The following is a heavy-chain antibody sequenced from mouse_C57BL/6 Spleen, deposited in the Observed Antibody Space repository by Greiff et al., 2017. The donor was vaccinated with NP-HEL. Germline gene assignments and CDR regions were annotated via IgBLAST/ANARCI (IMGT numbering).Heavy chain of an antibody. CDR1: GFTFSSYG. CDR3: ARHGDYSNYPYYFDY. J-gene: IGHJ2*01. Sequence: EVQRVESGGDLVKPGGSLKLSCAASGFTFSSYGMSWVRQTPDKRLEWVATISSGGSYTYYPDSVKGRFTISRDNAKNTLYLQMSSLKSEDTAMYYCARHGDYSNYPYYFDYWGQGTTLTVSS. V-gene: IGHV5-6*01. CDR2: ISSGGSYT. D-gene: IGHD2-5*01.